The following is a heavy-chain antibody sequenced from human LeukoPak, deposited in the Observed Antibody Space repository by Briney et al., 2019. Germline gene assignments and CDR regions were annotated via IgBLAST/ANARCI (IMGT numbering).Heavy chain of an antibody. J-gene: IGHJ4*02. Sequence: GASVKVSCKASGYTFTGYYMHWVRQAPGQGLEWMGWINPNSGGTSYAQKFQGRVTMTRDTSISTVYMELSRRRSDDTAVYYCARGRWLQPIDYWGQGTLVTVSS. D-gene: IGHD5-24*01. CDR1: GYTFTGYY. CDR2: INPNSGGT. V-gene: IGHV1-2*02. CDR3: ARGRWLQPIDY.